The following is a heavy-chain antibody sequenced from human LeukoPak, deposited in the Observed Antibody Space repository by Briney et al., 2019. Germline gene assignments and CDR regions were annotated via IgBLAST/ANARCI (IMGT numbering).Heavy chain of an antibody. D-gene: IGHD3-22*01. V-gene: IGHV4-39*01. Sequence: SETLSLTCTVSGGSISSSSYYWGWIRQPPGKGLEGIGSIYYSGSTYYNPSLKSRVTVTVDTSKNQFSLKLSSVTAADTAVYYCARLSAPRYYYDSSGYYNIDYWGQGTLVTVSS. CDR2: IYYSGST. J-gene: IGHJ4*02. CDR1: GGSISSSSYY. CDR3: ARLSAPRYYYDSSGYYNIDY.